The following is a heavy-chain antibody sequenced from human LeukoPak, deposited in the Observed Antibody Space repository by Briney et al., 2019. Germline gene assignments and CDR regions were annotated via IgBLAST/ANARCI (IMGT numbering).Heavy chain of an antibody. CDR1: GGTISGYY. V-gene: IGHV4-59*01. CDR3: ARGSPNGGGRLFDY. Sequence: PSETLSLTCTVSGGTISGYYWSWIRQPPGQGLEWIGNVHYSGTTNYSPSLKSRVTISVDSSKKQFSLKLTSVTAADTAVYYCARGSPNGGGRLFDYWGQGTLVTVSS. D-gene: IGHD3-10*01. CDR2: VHYSGTT. J-gene: IGHJ4*02.